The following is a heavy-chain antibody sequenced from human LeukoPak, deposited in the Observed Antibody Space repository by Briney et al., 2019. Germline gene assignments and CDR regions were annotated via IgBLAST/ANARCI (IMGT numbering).Heavy chain of an antibody. D-gene: IGHD3-22*01. CDR3: ARVPLRDDSRHYYAH. V-gene: IGHV1-3*04. Sequence: GALVKLSSKPSRYTFTNYGMHWVRQAPRQSPKWMGWINTGNGNTKSSQKFQDRVTLTRDTSASTGYMELNSLSSEDTAVEYCARVPLRDDSRHYYAHWGQGTPVTVSS. J-gene: IGHJ1*01. CDR2: INTGNGNT. CDR1: RYTFTNYG.